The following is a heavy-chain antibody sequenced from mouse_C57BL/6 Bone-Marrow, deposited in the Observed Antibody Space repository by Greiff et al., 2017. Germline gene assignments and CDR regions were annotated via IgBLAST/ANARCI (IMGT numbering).Heavy chain of an antibody. V-gene: IGHV1-19*01. CDR3: ARDDYGNFYWYFDV. CDR1: GYTFTDYY. D-gene: IGHD2-1*01. CDR2: INPYNGGT. Sequence: VQLQQSGPVLVKPGASVKMSCKASGYTFTDYYMNWVKQSHGKSLEWIGVINPYNGGTSYNQKFKGKATLTVDTSSSTAYMELNSLTSEDSAVYYCARDDYGNFYWYFDVWGTGTTVTVSS. J-gene: IGHJ1*03.